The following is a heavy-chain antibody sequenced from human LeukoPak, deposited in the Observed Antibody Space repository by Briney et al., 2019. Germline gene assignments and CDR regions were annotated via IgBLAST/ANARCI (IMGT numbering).Heavy chain of an antibody. D-gene: IGHD4-17*01. CDR3: ARVRIMGDYAVDY. CDR2: INPNSGDT. J-gene: IGHJ4*02. CDR1: GYTFTDYY. Sequence: ASVKVSCKTSGYTFTDYYMHWVRQAPGLGLEWMGWINPNSGDTNFAQKFQGRVTMTRDTSISTAYMELSRLRSDDTAVYYCARVRIMGDYAVDYWGQGTLVTVSS. V-gene: IGHV1-2*02.